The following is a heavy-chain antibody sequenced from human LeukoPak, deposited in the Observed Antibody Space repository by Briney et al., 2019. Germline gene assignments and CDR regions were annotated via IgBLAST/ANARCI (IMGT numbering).Heavy chain of an antibody. Sequence: GRSLRLSCAASGFTFSSYAMHWVRQAPGKGLEWVAVISYDGSNKYYADSVKGRFTISRDNSKNTLYLQMNSLRAEDTAVYYCAKGFQDIVATTNGDHDAFDIWGQGTMVTVSS. V-gene: IGHV3-30*04. CDR2: ISYDGSNK. CDR3: AKGFQDIVATTNGDHDAFDI. D-gene: IGHD5-12*01. J-gene: IGHJ3*02. CDR1: GFTFSSYA.